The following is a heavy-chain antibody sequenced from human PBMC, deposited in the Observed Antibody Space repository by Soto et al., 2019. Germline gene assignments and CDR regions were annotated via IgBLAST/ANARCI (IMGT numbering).Heavy chain of an antibody. Sequence: GGSLRQTCAASEFAFSGYWMNWVRQAPGKGLVWVSRINGDGSSTSYADSVKGRFTISRDNSKNTLYLQMNSLRAEDTAVYYCAKDELRYFDWLPEPLDYYYGMDVWGQGTTVTVSS. V-gene: IGHV3-74*01. CDR2: INGDGSST. D-gene: IGHD3-9*01. CDR3: AKDELRYFDWLPEPLDYYYGMDV. CDR1: EFAFSGYW. J-gene: IGHJ6*02.